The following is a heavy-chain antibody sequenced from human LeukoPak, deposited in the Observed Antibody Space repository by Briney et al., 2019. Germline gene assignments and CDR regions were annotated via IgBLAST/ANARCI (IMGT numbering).Heavy chain of an antibody. CDR1: GFTLSTYG. D-gene: IGHD4-17*01. CDR2: TTYDGNDK. CDR3: AIGGDYDCLDP. J-gene: IGHJ5*02. V-gene: IGHV3-30*03. Sequence: GGSLRLSCAVSGFTLSTYGMHWVRQAPGKGLEWLAGTTYDGNDKYHADSVKGRFTISRDNSRDTLYLQMDSLRADDTAIYYCAIGGDYDCLDPWGQGTLVTVSS.